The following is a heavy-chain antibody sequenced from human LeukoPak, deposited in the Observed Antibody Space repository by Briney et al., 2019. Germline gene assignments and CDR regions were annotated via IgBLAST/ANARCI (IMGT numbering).Heavy chain of an antibody. J-gene: IGHJ4*02. Sequence: GGSLRLSCAASGFTFSSYAMHWVRRAPGKGLEWVAVISYDGSNKYYADSVKGRFTISRDNSKNTLYLQMNSLRAEDTAVYYCARDYYGGNSGWGQGTLVTVSS. CDR2: ISYDGSNK. CDR3: ARDYYGGNSG. D-gene: IGHD4-23*01. CDR1: GFTFSSYA. V-gene: IGHV3-30*04.